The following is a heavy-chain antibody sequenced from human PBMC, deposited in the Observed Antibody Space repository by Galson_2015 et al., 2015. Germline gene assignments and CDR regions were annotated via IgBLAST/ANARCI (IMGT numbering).Heavy chain of an antibody. V-gene: IGHV3-23*01. CDR3: AKGFYRGPVGNAFDI. CDR1: GFTFSNYA. D-gene: IGHD6-13*01. Sequence: LRLSCAASGFTFSNYALSWVRQAPGKGLEWVSTISDSGDTTYFADSVRGRFTVSRDNSKNTLYLQINSLRAEDTAVFYCAKGFYRGPVGNAFDIWGQGTMVTVSS. CDR2: ISDSGDTT. J-gene: IGHJ3*02.